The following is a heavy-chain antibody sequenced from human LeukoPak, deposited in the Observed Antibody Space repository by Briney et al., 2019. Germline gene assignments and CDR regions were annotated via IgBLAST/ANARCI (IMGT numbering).Heavy chain of an antibody. D-gene: IGHD2-2*02. J-gene: IGHJ5*02. CDR3: AVGDCSSTSCYRLNWFDP. V-gene: IGHV1-69*13. CDR1: GGTFSSYA. Sequence: GASVKVSCKASGGTFSSYAISWVRQAPGQGLEWMGGIIPIFGTANYAQKFQGRVTITADESTSTAYMELSSLRSEDTAVYYCAVGDCSSTSCYRLNWFDPWGQGTLVTVSS. CDR2: IIPIFGTA.